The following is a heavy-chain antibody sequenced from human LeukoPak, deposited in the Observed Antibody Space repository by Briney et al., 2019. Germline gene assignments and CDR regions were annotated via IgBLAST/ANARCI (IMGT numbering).Heavy chain of an antibody. V-gene: IGHV1-18*01. CDR3: ARCSSTSWNNWFDP. CDR1: GYTFTSSG. Sequence: ASVKVSCKASGYTFTSSGISWVRQAPGQGLEWMGWISGYNGNTKYAQRFQGRVTITADESTSTAYMELSSLRSEDTAVYYCARCSSTSWNNWFDPWGQGTLVTVSS. D-gene: IGHD2-2*01. J-gene: IGHJ5*02. CDR2: ISGYNGNT.